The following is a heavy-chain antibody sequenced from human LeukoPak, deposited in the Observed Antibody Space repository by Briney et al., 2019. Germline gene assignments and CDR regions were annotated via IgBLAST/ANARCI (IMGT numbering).Heavy chain of an antibody. CDR3: TTTTPIDY. D-gene: IGHD4-11*01. J-gene: IGHJ4*02. V-gene: IGHV3-15*01. CDR2: IKSKTDGGTT. Sequence: GGSLRLSCAASGSTFSSYGMHWVRQAPGKGLEWVGHIKSKTDGGTTDYAAPVKGRFTISRDDSKNTLYLQMNSLKTEDTAVYYCTTTTPIDYWGQGTLVTVSS. CDR1: GSTFSSYG.